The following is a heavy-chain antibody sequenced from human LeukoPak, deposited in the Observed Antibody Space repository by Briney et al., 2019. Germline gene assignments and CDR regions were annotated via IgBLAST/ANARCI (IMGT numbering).Heavy chain of an antibody. CDR3: ASIPVGSVDY. Sequence: SETLSLTCAVYGGSFSGYYWSWIRQPPGKGLEWIGEINHSGSTNYNPSLKSRVTISVDTSKNQFSLKLSSVTAADTAVYYCASIPVGSVDYWGQGTLVIVSS. CDR1: GGSFSGYY. CDR2: INHSGST. D-gene: IGHD1-26*01. J-gene: IGHJ4*02. V-gene: IGHV4-34*01.